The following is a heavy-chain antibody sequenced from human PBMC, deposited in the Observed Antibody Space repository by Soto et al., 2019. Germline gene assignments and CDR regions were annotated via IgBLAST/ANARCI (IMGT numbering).Heavy chain of an antibody. Sequence: GGSLRLSCAASGFTFNTYEMNWVRQSPGKGLEWVSYISSSGSNRYYADSVKGRFTISRDNAKNSLYLQMNSLRAEDTAVYYCARAGYSNGFDYWGQGTLVTVSS. J-gene: IGHJ4*02. V-gene: IGHV3-48*03. CDR1: GFTFNTYE. D-gene: IGHD4-4*01. CDR3: ARAGYSNGFDY. CDR2: ISSSGSNR.